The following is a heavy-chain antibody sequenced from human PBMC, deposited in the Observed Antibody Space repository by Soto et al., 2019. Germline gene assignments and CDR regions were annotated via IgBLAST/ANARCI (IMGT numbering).Heavy chain of an antibody. V-gene: IGHV1-2*04. CDR1: GYTFTSYY. Sequence: ASVKVSCKASGYTFTSYYMHWVRQAPGQGLEWMGWINPNSGGTNYAQKFQGWVTMTRDTSISTAYMELSRLRSDDTAVYYCARDNGSSGYGPLFDYWGQGTLVTVSS. CDR2: INPNSGGT. CDR3: ARDNGSSGYGPLFDY. D-gene: IGHD5-12*01. J-gene: IGHJ4*02.